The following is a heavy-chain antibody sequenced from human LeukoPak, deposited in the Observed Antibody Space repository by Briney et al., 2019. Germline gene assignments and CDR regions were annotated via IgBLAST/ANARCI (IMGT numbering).Heavy chain of an antibody. Sequence: ASVKVSCKASGYTFTSSYMHWVRQAPGQGLEWMGIINPSGGSTSYAQKFQGRVTMTRDMSTSTVYMELSSLRSEDTAVYYCARGEHPNWFDPWGQGTLVTVSS. D-gene: IGHD1-26*01. J-gene: IGHJ5*02. V-gene: IGHV1-46*01. CDR3: ARGEHPNWFDP. CDR1: GYTFTSSY. CDR2: INPSGGST.